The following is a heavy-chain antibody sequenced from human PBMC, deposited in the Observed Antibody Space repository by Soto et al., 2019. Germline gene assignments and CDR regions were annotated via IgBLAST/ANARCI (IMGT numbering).Heavy chain of an antibody. CDR3: ARVRPTSGLHYYYGMDV. D-gene: IGHD5-12*01. CDR1: GYSFTSYD. Sequence: ASVKVSCKASGYSFTSYDIRWVRQAPGQGLEWMGWMNPHSGDTGFAQKFQGRLIMTRDTSTNTAYMELSSLRSEDTAVYYCARVRPTSGLHYYYGMDVWGQGTTVTVSS. J-gene: IGHJ6*02. V-gene: IGHV1-8*01. CDR2: MNPHSGDT.